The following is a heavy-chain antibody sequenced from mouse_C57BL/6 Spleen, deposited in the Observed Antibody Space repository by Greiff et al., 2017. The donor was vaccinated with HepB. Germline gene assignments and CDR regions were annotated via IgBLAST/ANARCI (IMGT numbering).Heavy chain of an antibody. J-gene: IGHJ4*01. D-gene: IGHD2-3*01. V-gene: IGHV1-15*01. CDR3: TRGGSDGSMDY. Sequence: QVQLQQSGAELVRPGASVTLSCKASGYTFTDYEMHWVKQTPVHGLEWIGAIDPETGGTAYNQKFKGKAILTADKSSRTAYMELRSLTSVDSAVSYCTRGGSDGSMDYWGQGTSVTVSS. CDR1: GYTFTDYE. CDR2: IDPETGGT.